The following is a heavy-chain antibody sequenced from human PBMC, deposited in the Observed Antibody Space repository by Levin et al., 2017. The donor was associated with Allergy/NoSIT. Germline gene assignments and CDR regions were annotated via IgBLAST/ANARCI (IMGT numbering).Heavy chain of an antibody. J-gene: IGHJ1*01. V-gene: IGHV2-70*17. CDR2: IDWDNDR. Sequence: SGPTLVKPTETLTLTCTFSGFSLRTGGMCVGWVRQPPGKALEWLARIDWDNDRFYSTSLKTRLTISKDTSKNQVVLTMTDMDPEDTGTYYCTRILYRPAKRPAEGFEHWGQGTVVTVSS. CDR3: TRILYRPAKRPAEGFEH. D-gene: IGHD4-11*01. CDR1: GFSLRTGGMC.